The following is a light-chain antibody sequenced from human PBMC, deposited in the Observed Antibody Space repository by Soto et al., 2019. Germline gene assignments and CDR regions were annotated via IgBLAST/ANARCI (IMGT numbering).Light chain of an antibody. Sequence: QLVLTQSPSASASLGASVKLTCTLSSGHSSYTIAWHQQQPEKGPRYLMKLNSDGSHSKGDGIPDRFSGSSSGAERYLTISSLPSEDEADYYCQTWGTGIRTFGGGTKLTVL. CDR2: LNSDGSH. V-gene: IGLV4-69*01. J-gene: IGLJ3*02. CDR1: SGHSSYT. CDR3: QTWGTGIRT.